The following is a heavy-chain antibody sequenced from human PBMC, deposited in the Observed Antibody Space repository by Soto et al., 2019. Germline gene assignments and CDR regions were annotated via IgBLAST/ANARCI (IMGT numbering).Heavy chain of an antibody. D-gene: IGHD2-21*02. V-gene: IGHV3-23*01. J-gene: IGHJ6*02. CDR3: AKDLVVTADYYYGMDV. Sequence: PGXSRRLSCAASGFAFSSYAMSWVRQAPGKGLEWVSAISGSGGSTYYADSVKGRFTISRDNSKNTLYLQMNSLRAEDTAVYYCAKDLVVTADYYYGMDVWGQGTTVTVSS. CDR2: ISGSGGST. CDR1: GFAFSSYA.